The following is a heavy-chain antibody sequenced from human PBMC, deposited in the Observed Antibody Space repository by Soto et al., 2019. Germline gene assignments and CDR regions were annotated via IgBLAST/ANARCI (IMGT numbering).Heavy chain of an antibody. Sequence: SGPTLVNPTQTLTLTCTFSGFSLSTSGMRVSWIRQPPGKALEWLARIDWDDDKFYSTSLKTRLTISKDTSKNQVVLTMTNMDPVETATYYCAREGDHGFSFDYWGQGTLVTASS. CDR1: GFSLSTSGMR. J-gene: IGHJ4*02. D-gene: IGHD3-10*01. CDR2: IDWDDDK. V-gene: IGHV2-70*04. CDR3: AREGDHGFSFDY.